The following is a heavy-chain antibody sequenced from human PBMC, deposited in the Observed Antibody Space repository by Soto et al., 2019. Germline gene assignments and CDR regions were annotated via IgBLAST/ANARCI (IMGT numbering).Heavy chain of an antibody. V-gene: IGHV3-53*01. D-gene: IGHD3-10*01. Sequence: GGSLRLSCAVSGFSVSNTYMSWVRQAPGKGLEWISVIYRGRATYYADSVKGRFTISRDTSQSTLYLQMNSLRADDTAMYYCARWSYLDYWAQGTPVTGSA. CDR2: IYRGRAT. J-gene: IGHJ1*01. CDR1: GFSVSNTY. CDR3: ARWSYLDY.